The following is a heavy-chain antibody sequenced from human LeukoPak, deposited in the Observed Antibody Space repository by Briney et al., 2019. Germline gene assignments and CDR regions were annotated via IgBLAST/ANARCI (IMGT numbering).Heavy chain of an antibody. Sequence: SETLSLTCTVSGGSISSYYWSWIRQPPGKGLEWIGYICYSGSTNYNPSLKSRVTISADTSKNQFSLKLSSVTAADTAVYFCARHEGYSYAFAYWGQGTLVTASS. CDR3: ARHEGYSYAFAY. J-gene: IGHJ4*02. CDR2: ICYSGST. CDR1: GGSISSYY. V-gene: IGHV4-59*08. D-gene: IGHD5-18*01.